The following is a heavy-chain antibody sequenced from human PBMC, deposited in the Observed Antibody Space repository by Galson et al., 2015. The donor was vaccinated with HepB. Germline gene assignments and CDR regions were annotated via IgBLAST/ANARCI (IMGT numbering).Heavy chain of an antibody. V-gene: IGHV4-59*01. Sequence: LSLTCTISSGSIRTYFWSWIRQFPGKGLEYIGYISYDGSTNYNPSLKSRVTISLATSKNQFSLSLSSVTTADTAVYYCARDLGAYPDLWGQGALVTVSS. CDR1: SGSIRTYF. J-gene: IGHJ5*02. CDR3: ARDLGAYPDL. CDR2: ISYDGST.